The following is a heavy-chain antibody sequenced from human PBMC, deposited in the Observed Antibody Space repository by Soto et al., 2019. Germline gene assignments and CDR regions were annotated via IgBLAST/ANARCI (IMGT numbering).Heavy chain of an antibody. CDR3: AKDLLLWFGENYYYGMDV. CDR2: ISWNSGSI. V-gene: IGHV3-9*01. CDR1: GFTFDDYA. Sequence: EVQLVESGGGLVQPGRSLRLSCAASGFTFDDYAMHWVRQAPGKGLEWVSGISWNSGSIGYADSVKGRFTISRDNAKNSLYLQMNSLRAEDTALYYCAKDLLLWFGENYYYGMDVWGQGTTVTVSS. D-gene: IGHD3-10*01. J-gene: IGHJ6*02.